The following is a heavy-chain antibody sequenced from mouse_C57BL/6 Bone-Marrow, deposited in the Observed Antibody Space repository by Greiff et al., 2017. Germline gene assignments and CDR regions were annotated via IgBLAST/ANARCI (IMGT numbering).Heavy chain of an antibody. V-gene: IGHV1-20*01. CDR3: ARGLRDGYCDV. CDR2: INPYNGDT. Sequence: VQLQQSGPELVKPGDSVKISCKASGYSFTGYFMNWVMQSHGKSLEWIGRINPYNGDTFYNQKFKGKATLTVDKSSSTAHMELRSLTSEYSAVYYCARGLRDGYCDVWGTGTTVTVAS. J-gene: IGHJ1*03. D-gene: IGHD3-1*01. CDR1: GYSFTGYF.